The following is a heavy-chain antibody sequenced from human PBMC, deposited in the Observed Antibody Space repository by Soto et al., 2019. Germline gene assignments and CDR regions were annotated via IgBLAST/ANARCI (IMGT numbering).Heavy chain of an antibody. D-gene: IGHD3-16*01. CDR1: GGTFSSYT. J-gene: IGHJ6*02. CDR2: IIPILGTA. Sequence: ASVKVSCKASGGTFSSYTISWVRQAPGQGLEWMGRIIPILGTANYAQKFQGRVTITADESTSTAYMELSSLRSEDTAVYYCARSYGSTTENYYYYGMDVWGQGTTVTVSS. CDR3: ARSYGSTTENYYYYGMDV. V-gene: IGHV1-69*08.